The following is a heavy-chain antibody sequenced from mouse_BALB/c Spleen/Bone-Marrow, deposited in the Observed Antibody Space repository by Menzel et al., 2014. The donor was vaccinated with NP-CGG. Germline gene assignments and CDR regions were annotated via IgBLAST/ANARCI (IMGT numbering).Heavy chain of an antibody. D-gene: IGHD1-1*01. CDR2: IWAGGST. CDR1: GFSLTSYG. J-gene: IGHJ4*01. Sequence: ESGPGLVAPSQSLSITCTVSGFSLTSYGVHWVRQPPGKVLEWLGVIWAGGSTNYNSARMSRLSISKDNSKRQILLKITNLQTNSTAMYYCARDSCYGEAMGCWDQGTSVTDSS. CDR3: ARDSCYGEAMGC. V-gene: IGHV2-9*02.